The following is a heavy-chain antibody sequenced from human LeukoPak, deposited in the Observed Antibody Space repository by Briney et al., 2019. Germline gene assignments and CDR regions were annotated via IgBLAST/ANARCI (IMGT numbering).Heavy chain of an antibody. CDR3: ARGGYGDYKTDY. D-gene: IGHD4-17*01. Sequence: TGGSLRLSCAASGFTFSSYAIHWVRQAPGKGLEWVAVISYDGSNKYYADSVKGRFTISRDNSKNTLYLQMNSLRAEDTAVYYCARGGYGDYKTDYWGQGTLVTVSS. V-gene: IGHV3-30-3*01. J-gene: IGHJ4*02. CDR1: GFTFSSYA. CDR2: ISYDGSNK.